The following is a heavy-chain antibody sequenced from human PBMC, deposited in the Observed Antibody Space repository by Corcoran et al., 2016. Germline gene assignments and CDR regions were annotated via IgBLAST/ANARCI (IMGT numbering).Heavy chain of an antibody. J-gene: IGHJ6*02. Sequence: QVQLVESGGGVVQPGRSLRLSCAASGFTFSSYGMHWVRQAPGKGLEWVAVIWYDGSNKYYADSVKGRFTISRDNSKNTLYLQMNSLRAEFTAVYYCARILVVVTAVRGGYYGMDVWGQGTTVTVSS. D-gene: IGHD2-21*02. CDR1: GFTFSSYG. CDR3: ARILVVVTAVRGGYYGMDV. V-gene: IGHV3-33*01. CDR2: IWYDGSNK.